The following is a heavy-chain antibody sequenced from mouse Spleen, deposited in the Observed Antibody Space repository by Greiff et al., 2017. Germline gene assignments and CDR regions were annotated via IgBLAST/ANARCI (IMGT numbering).Heavy chain of an antibody. V-gene: IGHV1-7*01. CDR3: ARITTVVATRDYFDY. CDR2: INPSSGYT. J-gene: IGHJ2*01. CDR1: GYTFTSYW. Sequence: QVHVKQSGAELAKPGASVKLSCKASGYTFTSYWMHWVKQRPGQGLEWIGYINPSSGYTKYNQKFKDKATLTADKSSSTAYMQLSSLTYEDSAVYYCARITTVVATRDYFDYWGQGTTLTVSS. D-gene: IGHD1-1*01.